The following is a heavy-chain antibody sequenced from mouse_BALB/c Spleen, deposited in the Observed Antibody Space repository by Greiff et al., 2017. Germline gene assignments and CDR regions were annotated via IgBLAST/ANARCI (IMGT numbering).Heavy chain of an antibody. J-gene: IGHJ3*01. CDR1: GYTFTSYW. D-gene: IGHD2-3*01. Sequence: LQQPGSELVRPGASVKLSCKASGYTFTSYWMHWVKQRPGQGLEWIGNIYPGSGSTNYDEKFKSKASLTVDTSSSTAYMQLSSLTSEDSAVYYCTRCDGYYRFAYWGQGTLVTVSA. CDR2: IYPGSGST. CDR3: TRCDGYYRFAY. V-gene: IGHV1S22*01.